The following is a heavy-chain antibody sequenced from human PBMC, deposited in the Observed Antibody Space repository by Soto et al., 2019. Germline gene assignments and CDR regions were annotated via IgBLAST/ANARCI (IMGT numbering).Heavy chain of an antibody. V-gene: IGHV3-23*01. CDR2: FTGSGGST. D-gene: IGHD3-10*01. CDR1: GFTFTTTA. CDR3: TKGFDSINYGLFHY. J-gene: IGHJ4*02. Sequence: EVQLLESGGGFVQPGGSLRLSCVASGFTFTTTAMGWVRQAPGQGLEWVSAFTGSGGSTYYADSVQGRFTISRDDSKNTLYLQMNSLEAGDTAVYYCTKGFDSINYGLFHYWGQGTLVTVSA.